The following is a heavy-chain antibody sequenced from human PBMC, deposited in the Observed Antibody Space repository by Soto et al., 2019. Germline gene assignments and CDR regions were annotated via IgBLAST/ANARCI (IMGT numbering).Heavy chain of an antibody. CDR1: GGSISSYY. V-gene: IGHV4-4*07. CDR3: ARDIGSEWFGELLFDWFDP. J-gene: IGHJ5*02. Sequence: SETLSLTCTVSGGSISSYYWSWIRQPAGKGLEWIGRIYTSGSTNYNPSLKSRVTMSVDTSKNQFSLKLSSVTAADTAVYYCARDIGSEWFGELLFDWFDPWGQGTLVTVS. D-gene: IGHD3-10*01. CDR2: IYTSGST.